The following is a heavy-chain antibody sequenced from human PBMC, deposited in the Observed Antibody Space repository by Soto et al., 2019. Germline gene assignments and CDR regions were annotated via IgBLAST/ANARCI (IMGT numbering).Heavy chain of an antibody. CDR1: GVSTSSGGYY. D-gene: IGHD6-6*01. J-gene: IGHJ5*02. Sequence: QVQLQESGPGLVKPSQTLSLPCTVFGVSTSSGGYYWNWIRQHPGKVLEWIGYIYYSGSTYYNPSLKSRVTISIDTSNNQFALKLSSVTAADTAVYYCARSSSSSSWFDPCGQGTLVTVSS. CDR3: ARSSSSSSWFDP. V-gene: IGHV4-31*03. CDR2: IYYSGST.